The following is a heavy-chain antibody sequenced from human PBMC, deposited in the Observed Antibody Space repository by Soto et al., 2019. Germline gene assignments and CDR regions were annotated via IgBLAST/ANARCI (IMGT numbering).Heavy chain of an antibody. J-gene: IGHJ6*02. Sequence: PSETLSLTCTVSGGSISSYYWSWIRQPPGKGLEWIGYIYYSGSTNYNPSLKSRVTISVDTSKNQFSLKLSSVSAADTAVYYCGRAYDILTGYPGAYYYSGMDVWGQGTTVTVSS. D-gene: IGHD3-9*01. CDR3: GRAYDILTGYPGAYYYSGMDV. V-gene: IGHV4-59*01. CDR1: GGSISSYY. CDR2: IYYSGST.